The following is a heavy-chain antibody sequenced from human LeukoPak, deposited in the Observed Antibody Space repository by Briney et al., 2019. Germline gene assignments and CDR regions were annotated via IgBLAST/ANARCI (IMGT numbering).Heavy chain of an antibody. J-gene: IGHJ3*02. D-gene: IGHD2-21*02. V-gene: IGHV3-23*01. CDR2: ISGSGGST. CDR1: GFTFSSYA. CDR3: AKAVTVGPDAFDI. Sequence: GGSLRLSCAASGFTFSSYAMSWVRQAPGKGLEWVSAISGSGGSTYYADSVKGRFTISRDNSKNTLYLQMSSLRAEDTAVYYCAKAVTVGPDAFDIWGQGTMVTVSS.